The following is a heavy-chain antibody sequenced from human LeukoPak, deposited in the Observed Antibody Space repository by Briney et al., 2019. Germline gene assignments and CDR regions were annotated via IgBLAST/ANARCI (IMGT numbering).Heavy chain of an antibody. CDR1: GFTFSSYW. Sequence: PGGSLRLSCAASGFTFSSYWMSWVRQAPGKGLEWVANIKQDGSEKYYVDSVKGRFTISRDNAKNSLYLQMNSLRAEDTALYYCAKDMSYGGSYFDYWGQGTLVTVSS. J-gene: IGHJ4*02. V-gene: IGHV3-7*03. CDR2: IKQDGSEK. D-gene: IGHD4-17*01. CDR3: AKDMSYGGSYFDY.